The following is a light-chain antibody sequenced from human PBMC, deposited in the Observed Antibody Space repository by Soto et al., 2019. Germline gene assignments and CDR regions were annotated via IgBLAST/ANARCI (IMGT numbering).Light chain of an antibody. CDR1: SSDVGGYNY. V-gene: IGLV2-11*01. CDR2: DVI. Sequence: QSALTQPASVSGSPGQSITISCTGTSSDVGGYNYVSWYQQYPGKAPKLMIYDVIKRPSGVPDRFSGSTSGNTASLTITGLQAEDEADYYCCSYAGTYTHVVFGGGTQLTVL. CDR3: CSYAGTYTHVV. J-gene: IGLJ2*01.